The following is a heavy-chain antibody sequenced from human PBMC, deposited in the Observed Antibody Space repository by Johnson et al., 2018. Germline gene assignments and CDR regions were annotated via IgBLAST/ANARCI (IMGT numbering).Heavy chain of an antibody. CDR2: IYYTGST. CDR1: GGSISSRSYY. Sequence: QVQLQESGPGLVKPSETLSLTCTVSGGSISSRSYYWGWIRQPPGKGLEWIGSIYYTGSTNYNPSLKSRVTMSVDMSKNHFSLKLGSVTAADAAVYDCTREGVSGTYDYSYGFDVWGQGTTGTVSS. D-gene: IGHD1-1*01. J-gene: IGHJ6*02. V-gene: IGHV4-39*07. CDR3: TREGVSGTYDYSYGFDV.